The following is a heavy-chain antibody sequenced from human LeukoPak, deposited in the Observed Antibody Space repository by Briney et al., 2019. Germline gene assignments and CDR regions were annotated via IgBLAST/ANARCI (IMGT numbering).Heavy chain of an antibody. Sequence: PGGSLRLSCAASGFTFSSYGMSWVRQAPGKGLEWVSAISGSGGSTYYADSVKGRFTISRDNSKNTLYLQMNSLRAEDTAVYYCANMVRGVNAWAYDAFDIWGQGTMVTVSS. J-gene: IGHJ3*02. CDR2: ISGSGGST. CDR3: ANMVRGVNAWAYDAFDI. CDR1: GFTFSSYG. D-gene: IGHD3-10*01. V-gene: IGHV3-23*01.